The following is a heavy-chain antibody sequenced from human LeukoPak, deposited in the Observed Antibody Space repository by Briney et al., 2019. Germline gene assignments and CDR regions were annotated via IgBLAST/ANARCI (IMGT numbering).Heavy chain of an antibody. CDR1: GDSFTSYW. CDR3: ARQIPRKYYYGSGSIYYFDY. CDR2: IYPGDSDT. J-gene: IGHJ4*02. Sequence: GESLKISCSGSGDSFTSYWIGWVRQMPGKGLVWMVIIYPGDSDTRYRPSFQGQVTISADKSISTAYLQWSSLKASDTAMYYCARQIPRKYYYGSGSIYYFDYWGQGTLVTVSS. D-gene: IGHD3-10*01. V-gene: IGHV5-51*01.